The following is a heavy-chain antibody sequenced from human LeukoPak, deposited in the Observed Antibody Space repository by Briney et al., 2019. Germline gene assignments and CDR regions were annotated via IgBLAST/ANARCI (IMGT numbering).Heavy chain of an antibody. V-gene: IGHV4-59*08. CDR3: ARTYYDFWSGSRYGYFQR. CDR2: IYYSGST. D-gene: IGHD3-3*01. Sequence: SETLSLTCTVSSGSISSYYWSWIRQPPGKGLEWIGYIYYSGSTNYNPSLKSRVTISVDTPKNQLSLKLSSVTAADTAVYYCARTYYDFWSGSRYGYFQRWGRGSLVTVSS. CDR1: SGSISSYY. J-gene: IGHJ2*01.